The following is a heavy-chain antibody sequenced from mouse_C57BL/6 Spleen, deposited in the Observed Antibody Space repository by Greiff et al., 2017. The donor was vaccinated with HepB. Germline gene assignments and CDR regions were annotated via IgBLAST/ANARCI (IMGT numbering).Heavy chain of an antibody. CDR1: GFTFSDYY. CDR3: ARGGYYGSSHGFDY. V-gene: IGHV5-16*01. D-gene: IGHD1-1*01. CDR2: INYDGSST. J-gene: IGHJ2*01. Sequence: EVQLVESEGGLVQPGSSMKLSCTASGFTFSDYYMAWVRQVPEKGLEWVANINYDGSSTYYLDSLKSRFIISRDNAKNILYRQMSSLKSEDTDTYYCARGGYYGSSHGFDYWGQGTTLTVSS.